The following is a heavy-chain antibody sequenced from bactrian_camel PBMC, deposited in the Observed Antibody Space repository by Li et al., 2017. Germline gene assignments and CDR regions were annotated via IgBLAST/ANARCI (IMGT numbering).Heavy chain of an antibody. CDR2: IDSDNST. CDR1: GYTSSKHC. Sequence: QLVESGGGSVQAGGSLRLSCAASGYTSSKHCMGWFRQAPGKEREGVASIDSDNSTTYAESVTGRFTISKDNAKNTLYLQMNSLKPEDSAMYYCAADPPPCVTVSDTLLLSDSGSWGQGTQVTIS. CDR3: AADPPPCVTVSDTLLLSDSGS. D-gene: IGHD2*01. J-gene: IGHJ4*01. V-gene: IGHV3S10*01.